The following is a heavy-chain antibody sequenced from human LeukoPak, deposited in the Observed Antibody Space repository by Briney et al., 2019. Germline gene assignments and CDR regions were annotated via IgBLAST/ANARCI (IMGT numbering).Heavy chain of an antibody. Sequence: GGSLRLSCATSGFIFSSDSMIWVRQAPGKGLEWVSSISSTGAYIYYADSLKGRFTISRDNAKNSLYLQMNSLRADDTAVYYCARGLAAAGTRGPYWGQGTLVTVSS. V-gene: IGHV3-21*01. J-gene: IGHJ4*02. CDR1: GFIFSSDS. CDR3: ARGLAAAGTRGPY. CDR2: ISSTGAYI. D-gene: IGHD6-13*01.